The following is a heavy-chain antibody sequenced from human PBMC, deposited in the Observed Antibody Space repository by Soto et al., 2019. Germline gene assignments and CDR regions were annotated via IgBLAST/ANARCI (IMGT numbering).Heavy chain of an antibody. D-gene: IGHD1-1*01. CDR1: GGSISSYY. CDR3: AGNQDNNDGYYYGMDV. V-gene: IGHV4-59*01. J-gene: IGHJ6*02. CDR2: IYYSGST. Sequence: SETLSLTCTVSGGSISSYYWSWIRQPPGKGLEWIGYIYYSGSTNYNPSLKSRVTISVDTSKNQFSLKLSSVTAADTAVYYCAGNQDNNDGYYYGMDVWGQGTTVTVSS.